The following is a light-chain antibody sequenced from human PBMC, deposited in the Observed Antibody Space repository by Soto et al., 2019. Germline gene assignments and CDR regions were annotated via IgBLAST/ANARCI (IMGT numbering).Light chain of an antibody. CDR2: GAS. CDR3: QQYNNWPWT. CDR1: QSVGSN. Sequence: EIVMTQSPAILSVSPGERVTLSCRARQSVGSNLAWYQQKPGQAPRLLIYGASTRATGIPARFSGSGSETEFTLTISSLQAEDSAVYFCQQYNNWPWTFGQGTKVDIK. J-gene: IGKJ1*01. V-gene: IGKV3-15*01.